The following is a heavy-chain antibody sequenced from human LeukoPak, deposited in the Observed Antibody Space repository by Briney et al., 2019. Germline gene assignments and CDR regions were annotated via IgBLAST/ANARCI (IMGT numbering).Heavy chain of an antibody. D-gene: IGHD6-13*01. V-gene: IGHV3-30*18. CDR3: AKDERTLAAAADY. CDR2: ISYDGREK. Sequence: GGSLRLSCAASGFTFSNFGMHWVRQAPGKGLEWVAVISYDGREKYYVDSVRDRFTISRDNSKNTLYLQMNSLRAEDTAMFYCAKDERTLAAAADYWGQGTLVTVSS. J-gene: IGHJ4*02. CDR1: GFTFSNFG.